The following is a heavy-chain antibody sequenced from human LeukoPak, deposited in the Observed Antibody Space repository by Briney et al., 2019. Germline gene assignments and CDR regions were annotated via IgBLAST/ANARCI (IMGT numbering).Heavy chain of an antibody. V-gene: IGHV3-30*18. D-gene: IGHD5-18*01. CDR2: ISYDGSNK. CDR1: GFTFSSYG. J-gene: IGHJ6*02. CDR3: AKHRGYSYGSLGMDV. Sequence: GRSLRLSCAASGFTFSSYGMHWVRQAPGKGLEWVAVISYDGSNKYYADSVKGRFTISRDNSKNTLYLQMNSLRAEDTAVYHCAKHRGYSYGSLGMDVWGQGTTVTVSS.